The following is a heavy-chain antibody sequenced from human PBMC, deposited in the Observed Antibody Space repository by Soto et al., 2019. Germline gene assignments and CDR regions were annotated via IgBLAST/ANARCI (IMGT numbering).Heavy chain of an antibody. CDR3: ARERGHRSGGSCYSSSGWFDP. CDR2: INPSGGST. D-gene: IGHD2-15*01. V-gene: IGHV1-46*03. J-gene: IGHJ5*02. CDR1: GYTFTSYY. Sequence: ASVKVSCKASGYTFTSYYMHWVRQAPGQGLEWMGIINPSGGSTSYAQKFQGRVTMTRDTSTSTVYMELSSLRSEDTAVYYCARERGHRSGGSCYSSSGWFDPWGQGTLVTVSS.